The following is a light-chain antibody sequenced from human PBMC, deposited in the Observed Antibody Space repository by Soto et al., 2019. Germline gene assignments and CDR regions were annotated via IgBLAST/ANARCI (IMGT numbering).Light chain of an antibody. CDR3: QQCDSTPQT. Sequence: DIQMTQSSSSLSASVGDRVTITCRASQSINSRLNWYQQKPGKPPKLLIHTTSSLQSGVPSRFSGSGTGTDFTLTISSLQPEDFATYYCQQCDSTPQTFGGGTKVEI. CDR1: QSINSR. V-gene: IGKV1-39*01. J-gene: IGKJ4*01. CDR2: TTS.